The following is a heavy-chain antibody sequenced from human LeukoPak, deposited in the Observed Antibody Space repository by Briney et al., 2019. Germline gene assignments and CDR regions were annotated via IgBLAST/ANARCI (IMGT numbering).Heavy chain of an antibody. Sequence: SETLSLTCTVSGGSISSYYWSWIRQPPGKGLEWIGYIYYSGSTNYNPSLKSRVTISVDTSKNQFSLKLSSVTAADAAVYYCARQVGSSSLDVWGQGNTVTVSS. CDR2: IYYSGST. J-gene: IGHJ6*02. D-gene: IGHD6-13*01. V-gene: IGHV4-59*08. CDR1: GGSISSYY. CDR3: ARQVGSSSLDV.